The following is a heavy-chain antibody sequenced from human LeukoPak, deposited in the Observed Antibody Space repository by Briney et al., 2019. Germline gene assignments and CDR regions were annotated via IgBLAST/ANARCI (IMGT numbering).Heavy chain of an antibody. D-gene: IGHD4-17*01. CDR3: ARSSHFGETADT. J-gene: IGHJ5*02. V-gene: IGHV1-18*01. CDR2: ISAYNGNT. Sequence: GASVKVSCRASGFTFTSYGIIWVRQAPRQGLEWMGWISAYNGNTQYAQNLQGRVTMTTDTSTNTAYMELRSLRSDDTAVYYCARSSHFGETADTWGQGTLVTVSS. CDR1: GFTFTSYG.